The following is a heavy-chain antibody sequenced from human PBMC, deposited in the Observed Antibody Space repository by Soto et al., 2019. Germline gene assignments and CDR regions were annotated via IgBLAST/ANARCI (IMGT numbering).Heavy chain of an antibody. J-gene: IGHJ6*02. D-gene: IGHD5-12*01. Sequence: SVKVSCKASGGTFSSYAISWVRQAPGQGLEWMGGIIPIFGTANYAQKFQGRVTITADKSTSTAYMELSSLRSEDTAVYYCARGKGIVAKDYYYGMDGWGQGTTVTVYS. V-gene: IGHV1-69*06. CDR3: ARGKGIVAKDYYYGMDG. CDR1: GGTFSSYA. CDR2: IIPIFGTA.